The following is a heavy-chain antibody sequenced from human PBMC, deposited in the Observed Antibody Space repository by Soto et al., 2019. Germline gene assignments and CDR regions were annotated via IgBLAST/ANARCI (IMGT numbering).Heavy chain of an antibody. V-gene: IGHV2-5*02. D-gene: IGHD4-17*01. Sequence: QITLKESGPTLVKPTQTLTLTCTFSGFSLSTSGVGVAWIRQPPGKALEWLALIYWDDDKRYSPSLRNRLTITKDTSKQQVVLTMTNVGPVDTATYFCAHMRSSRTVELFDFWGQGTLVTVSS. CDR3: AHMRSSRTVELFDF. J-gene: IGHJ4*02. CDR1: GFSLSTSGVG. CDR2: IYWDDDK.